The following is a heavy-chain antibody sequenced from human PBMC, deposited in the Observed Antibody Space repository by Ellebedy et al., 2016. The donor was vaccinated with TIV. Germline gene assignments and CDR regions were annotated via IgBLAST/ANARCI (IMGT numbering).Heavy chain of an antibody. D-gene: IGHD3-3*01. V-gene: IGHV4-39*07. Sequence: MPSETLSLTCTVSGDSISSSSYYWGWIRQPPGEGLQWIGNIYYSGSTYYNPSLKSRVTISVDTSKNQFSLRLTSVTAADTAVYYCARVLRAGSNGDYFDYWGQGTQVTASS. CDR1: GDSISSSSYY. CDR2: IYYSGST. CDR3: ARVLRAGSNGDYFDY. J-gene: IGHJ4*02.